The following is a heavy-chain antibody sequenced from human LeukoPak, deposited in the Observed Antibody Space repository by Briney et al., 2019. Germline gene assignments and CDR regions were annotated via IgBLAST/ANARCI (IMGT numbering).Heavy chain of an antibody. CDR1: GYTFTAYY. Sequence: ASVKVSCKASGYTFTAYYMYWLRQAPGQGLEWMGWINPNTGGTNSAQKFQGRVTMTRDTSISTAYMELKRLSSDDTAVYFCAREGFCTGSKCPAEYWGQGTLVTVSS. CDR3: AREGFCTGSKCPAEY. D-gene: IGHD2-8*02. V-gene: IGHV1-2*02. CDR2: INPNTGGT. J-gene: IGHJ4*02.